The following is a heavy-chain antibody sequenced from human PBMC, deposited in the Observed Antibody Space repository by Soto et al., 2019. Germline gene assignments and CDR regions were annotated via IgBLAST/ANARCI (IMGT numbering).Heavy chain of an antibody. D-gene: IGHD3-22*01. CDR2: IYYSGST. Sequence: SETLPLTCTFSGGSISSSSYYWGWIRQPPGKGLEWIGSIYYSGSTYYNPSLKSRVTISVDTSKNQFSLKLSSVTAADTAVYYCARRLYYDSSGFEGGGMDVWGQGTTVTVSS. J-gene: IGHJ6*02. CDR3: ARRLYYDSSGFEGGGMDV. CDR1: GGSISSSSYY. V-gene: IGHV4-39*01.